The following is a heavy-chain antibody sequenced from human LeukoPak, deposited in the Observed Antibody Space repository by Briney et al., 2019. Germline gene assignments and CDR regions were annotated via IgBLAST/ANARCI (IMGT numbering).Heavy chain of an antibody. D-gene: IGHD1-14*01. J-gene: IGHJ6*02. CDR3: TNVGAGNQKTSYYCYYCSLDV. CDR2: ISGSGRST. CDR1: GFTFSCYA. Sequence: AGALTLSCPASGFTFSCYAMRWVRQARGKGLEWVPPISGSGRSTYYADSLRGRFTSSSDNSKNTLYLHMNSLKAEDTPIKYCTNVGAGNQKTSYYCYYCSLDVWGQGTTVTVSS. V-gene: IGHV3-23*01.